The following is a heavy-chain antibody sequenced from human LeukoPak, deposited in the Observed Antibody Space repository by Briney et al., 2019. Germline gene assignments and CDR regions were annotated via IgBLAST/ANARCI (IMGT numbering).Heavy chain of an antibody. J-gene: IGHJ6*02. CDR3: ARERLPAAIVGPYYYYGMDV. Sequence: GASVKVSCKASGGTFSSYALSWVRQAPGQGLEWMGRIIPILGIANYAQKFQGRVTITADKSTSTAYMELSSLRSEDTAVYYCARERLPAAIVGPYYYYGMDVWGQGTTVTVSS. CDR1: GGTFSSYA. D-gene: IGHD2-2*01. CDR2: IIPILGIA. V-gene: IGHV1-69*04.